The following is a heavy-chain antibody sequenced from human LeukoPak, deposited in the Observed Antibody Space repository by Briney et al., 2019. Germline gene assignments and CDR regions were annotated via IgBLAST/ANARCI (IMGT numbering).Heavy chain of an antibody. Sequence: SETLSLTCTVSGGSISDYYWSWIRQPPGGGLEWIGFIHYTGHTKYNPSLKTRVTISVDTSNNLFSLELSSVTAADTAVYYCARDLERGVIGGFDPWGQGTLVIVSS. CDR1: GGSISDYY. J-gene: IGHJ5*02. CDR3: ARDLERGVIGGFDP. D-gene: IGHD3-10*01. CDR2: IHYTGHT. V-gene: IGHV4-59*01.